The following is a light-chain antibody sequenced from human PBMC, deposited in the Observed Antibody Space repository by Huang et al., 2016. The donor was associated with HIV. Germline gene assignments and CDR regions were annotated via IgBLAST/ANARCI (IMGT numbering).Light chain of an antibody. J-gene: IGKJ4*01. CDR3: QQYDKWPPGLT. V-gene: IGKV3D-15*01. Sequence: EIKMTQSPATLSVSPGGRVTLSCRASQNARNNLAWFQQKTGQAPRLLIHDTSTRASGIPARFSGSGSGTEFTLTISGLQSEDFAIYYCQQYDKWPPGLTFGGGTKVEI. CDR1: QNARNN. CDR2: DTS.